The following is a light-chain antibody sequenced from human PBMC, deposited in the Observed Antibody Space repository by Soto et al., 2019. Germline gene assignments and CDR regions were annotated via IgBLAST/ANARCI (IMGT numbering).Light chain of an antibody. V-gene: IGLV2-14*01. CDR3: TSYTSSSTLYV. J-gene: IGLJ1*01. CDR1: GSDVGGYNY. Sequence: QSALTQPASVSGSPGQSITISCTGTGSDVGGYNYVSWYQQHPGKAPKLMIYDVRNRASGASNRFSGSKSGNTASLTISGLQAEDEADYYCTSYTSSSTLYVFGTGTKLTVL. CDR2: DVR.